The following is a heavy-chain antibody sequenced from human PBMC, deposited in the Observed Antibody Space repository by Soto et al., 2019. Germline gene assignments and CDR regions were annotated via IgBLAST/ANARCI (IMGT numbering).Heavy chain of an antibody. CDR1: GGSISSGGYS. J-gene: IGHJ6*02. CDR3: ARFGSGSYQGPYYYGMDV. D-gene: IGHD3-10*01. Sequence: SETLSLTCAVSGGSISSGGYSWSWIRQPPGKGLEWIGYIYHSGSTYYNPSLKSRVTISVDTSKNQFSLKLSSVTAADTAVYYCARFGSGSYQGPYYYGMDVWGQGTTVTVSS. V-gene: IGHV4-30-2*02. CDR2: IYHSGST.